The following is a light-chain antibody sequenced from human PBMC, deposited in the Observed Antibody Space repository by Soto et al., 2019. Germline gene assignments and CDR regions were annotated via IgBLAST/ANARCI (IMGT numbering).Light chain of an antibody. CDR1: QDINNY. V-gene: IGKV1-33*01. CDR2: DAS. Sequence: DIQMTQSPSSLSASVGDRVTITCQASQDINNYLNWYQQKPGKAPELLIYDASNLQTGVPTRFSGSGSGKHFTFTISSLQPEDIATYFCQQYDFLVTFGQGTRLE. CDR3: QQYDFLVT. J-gene: IGKJ5*01.